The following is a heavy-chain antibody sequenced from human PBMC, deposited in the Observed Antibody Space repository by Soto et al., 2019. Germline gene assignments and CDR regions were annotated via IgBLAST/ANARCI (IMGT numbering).Heavy chain of an antibody. J-gene: IGHJ6*02. V-gene: IGHV4-31*03. CDR1: GGSISSGGYY. Sequence: SETLSLTCTVSGGSISSGGYYWSWIRQHPGKGLEWIGYIYYSGSTYYNPSLKSRFTISVDTSKNQFSLKLSSVTAADTAVYYCARGPLGYCSGGSCYREPVYYYGMDVWGQGTTVTVSS. D-gene: IGHD2-15*01. CDR3: ARGPLGYCSGGSCYREPVYYYGMDV. CDR2: IYYSGST.